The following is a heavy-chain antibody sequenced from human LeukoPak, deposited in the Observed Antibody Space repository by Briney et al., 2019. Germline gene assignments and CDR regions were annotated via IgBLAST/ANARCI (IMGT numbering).Heavy chain of an antibody. CDR1: GFTFSSYW. CDR2: IRSKANSYAT. D-gene: IGHD6-13*01. J-gene: IGHJ4*02. CDR3: EAAGQNTHDY. Sequence: GGSLRLSCAASGFTFSSYWMSWVRQASGKGLEWVGRIRSKANSYATAYAASVKGRFTISRDDSKNTAYLQMNSLKNEDTAVYYCEAAGQNTHDYWGQGTLVTVSS. V-gene: IGHV3-73*01.